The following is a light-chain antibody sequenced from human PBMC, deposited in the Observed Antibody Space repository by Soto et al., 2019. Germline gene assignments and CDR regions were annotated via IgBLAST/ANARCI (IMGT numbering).Light chain of an antibody. CDR3: QQYGSSAPIT. V-gene: IGKV3-20*01. CDR1: QSVSSNH. Sequence: DIVLTQSPGTLSLSPGERATLSCRASQSVSSNHLAWYQQKPGQAPRLLIYGASIRATGIPDRFSGSGSETDFTLTISRLEPEDFALYYCQQYGSSAPITFGQGTKVDI. CDR2: GAS. J-gene: IGKJ1*01.